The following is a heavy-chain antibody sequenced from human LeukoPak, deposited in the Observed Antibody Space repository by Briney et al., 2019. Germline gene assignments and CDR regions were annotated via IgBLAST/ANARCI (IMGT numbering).Heavy chain of an antibody. Sequence: GGSLRLSCAASGFTFRSYWMSWVRRAPGKGLEWVASIKQDGSEMYYVDSMRGRLTISRDNAKSSLYLQMNTLRAEDTAVYYCARDVRQWEPDSWGQGTLVTVSS. CDR3: ARDVRQWEPDS. J-gene: IGHJ4*02. CDR2: IKQDGSEM. CDR1: GFTFRSYW. D-gene: IGHD1-26*01. V-gene: IGHV3-7*03.